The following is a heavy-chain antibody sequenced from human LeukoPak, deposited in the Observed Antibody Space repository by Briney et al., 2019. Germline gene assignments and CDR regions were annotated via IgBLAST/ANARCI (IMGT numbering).Heavy chain of an antibody. Sequence: SETLSLTCTVSGGSISSYYWSWIRQHPGKGLEWIGYIYYSGSTYYNPSLKSRVTISVDTSKNQFSLKLSSVTAADTAVYYCARGHYYDSSRDAFDIWGQGTMVTVSS. CDR3: ARGHYYDSSRDAFDI. CDR1: GGSISSYY. J-gene: IGHJ3*02. V-gene: IGHV4-59*06. CDR2: IYYSGST. D-gene: IGHD3-22*01.